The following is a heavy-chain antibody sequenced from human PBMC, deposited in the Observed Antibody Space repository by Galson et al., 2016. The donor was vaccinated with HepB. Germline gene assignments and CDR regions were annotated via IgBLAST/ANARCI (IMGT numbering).Heavy chain of an antibody. D-gene: IGHD6-19*01. Sequence: SVKVSCKASGGTFSSYACSWVRQAPGQGLEWMGRIVPILGMSNYAQKFQGRVTITADKSTSTVYMELSSLRSEDTAVYYCARDAVAVAGTLHFYFYGMDVWGQGTTVTVSS. CDR2: IVPILGMS. CDR3: ARDAVAVAGTLHFYFYGMDV. CDR1: GGTFSSYA. V-gene: IGHV1-69*04. J-gene: IGHJ6*02.